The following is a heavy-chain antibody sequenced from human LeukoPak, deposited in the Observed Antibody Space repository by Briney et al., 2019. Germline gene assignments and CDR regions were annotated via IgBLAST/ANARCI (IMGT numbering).Heavy chain of an antibody. D-gene: IGHD2-2*01. J-gene: IGHJ6*04. CDR1: GGTFSSYA. CDR3: AILGDCSSTSCYYNDYYGMDV. Sequence: SVKVSCKASGGTFSSYAISWVRQAPGQGLEWMGGLIPLFGTENYAQKFQGRVTITADESTSTAYMELSSLRSEDTAVYYCAILGDCSSTSCYYNDYYGMDVWGKGTTVTVSS. CDR2: LIPLFGTE. V-gene: IGHV1-69*01.